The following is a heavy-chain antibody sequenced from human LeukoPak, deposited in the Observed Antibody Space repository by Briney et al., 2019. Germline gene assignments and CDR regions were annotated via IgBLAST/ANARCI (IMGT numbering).Heavy chain of an antibody. CDR2: IKPDGTEK. V-gene: IGHV3-7*01. CDR3: ASGSYFDD. J-gene: IGHJ4*02. D-gene: IGHD1-26*01. CDR1: GFTFSSYW. Sequence: PGGSLRLSCAASGFTFSSYWMSWVRQAPGKGLEWVASIKPDGTEKYYGDSLKGRFTISRDNAKNSLDLQMNSLTAEDTAAYYCASGSYFDDWGQGTLVTVSS.